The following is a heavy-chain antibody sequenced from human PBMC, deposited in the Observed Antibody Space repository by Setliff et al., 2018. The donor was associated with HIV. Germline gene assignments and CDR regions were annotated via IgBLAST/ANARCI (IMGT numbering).Heavy chain of an antibody. CDR3: ARDRVRITIFGANDASDI. V-gene: IGHV1-2*06. Sequence: ASVKVSCKSSGYTFGAYYIHWVRQAPGHGLEWVGRISSRSGSTDSAQNFQGRVSLTRSASTNTAYLELSSLTSDDTAFYYCARDRVRITIFGANDASDIWGQGTMVTVSS. CDR1: GYTFGAYY. J-gene: IGHJ3*02. D-gene: IGHD3-3*01. CDR2: ISSRSGST.